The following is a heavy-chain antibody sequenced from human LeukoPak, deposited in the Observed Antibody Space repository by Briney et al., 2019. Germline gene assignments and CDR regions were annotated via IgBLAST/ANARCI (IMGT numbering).Heavy chain of an antibody. V-gene: IGHV4-59*12. CDR3: ARDRYYYDSSGYYLFDY. CDR2: IYYSGST. J-gene: IGHJ4*02. Sequence: KTSETLSLTCTVSGGSISSYYWSWIRQPPGKGLEWIGYIYYSGSTNYNPSLKSRVTISVDTSKNQFSLKLSSVTAADTAVYYCARDRYYYDSSGYYLFDYWGQGTLVTVSS. D-gene: IGHD3-22*01. CDR1: GGSISSYY.